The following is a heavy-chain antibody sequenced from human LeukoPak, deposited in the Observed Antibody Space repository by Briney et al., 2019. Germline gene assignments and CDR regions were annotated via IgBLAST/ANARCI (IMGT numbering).Heavy chain of an antibody. D-gene: IGHD6-13*01. CDR1: GFTFSSYG. Sequence: GGSLRLSCAASGFTFSSYGMHWVRQAPGKGLEWVAVISYDGSNEYYADSVKGRFTISRDNSKNTLYLQMNSLRAEDTAVYYCASAAGYWGQGTLVTVSS. J-gene: IGHJ4*02. CDR3: ASAAGY. V-gene: IGHV3-30*03. CDR2: ISYDGSNE.